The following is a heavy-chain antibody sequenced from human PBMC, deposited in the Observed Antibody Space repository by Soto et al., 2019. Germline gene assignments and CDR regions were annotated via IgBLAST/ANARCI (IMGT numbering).Heavy chain of an antibody. CDR1: GFTFSSYS. D-gene: IGHD5-18*01. J-gene: IGHJ4*02. CDR3: ASGVGYGYESPNDY. Sequence: EVQLVESGGGLVQPGGSLRLSCAASGFTFSSYSMNWVRQAPGKGLEWVSYISSSSSTIYYADSVKGRFTISRDKAKNSLYLQMNSRRDDDTAVYYFASGVGYGYESPNDYWGQGTLVTV. V-gene: IGHV3-48*02. CDR2: ISSSSSTI.